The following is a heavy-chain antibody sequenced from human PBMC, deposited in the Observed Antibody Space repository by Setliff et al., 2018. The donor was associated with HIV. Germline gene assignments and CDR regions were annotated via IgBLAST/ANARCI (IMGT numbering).Heavy chain of an antibody. CDR2: TNAYTGDT. V-gene: IGHV1-2*02. CDR3: ARDWKHVFDI. D-gene: IGHD1-1*01. J-gene: IGHJ3*02. Sequence: ASVKVSCKTSGYTFIDNYIHWVRQAPGQGLEWMAWTNAYTGDTNYAQKFQGSVTVTRDTSISTAYMELSRLRSDDTAVYYCARDWKHVFDIWGQGTMVTVSS. CDR1: GYTFIDNY.